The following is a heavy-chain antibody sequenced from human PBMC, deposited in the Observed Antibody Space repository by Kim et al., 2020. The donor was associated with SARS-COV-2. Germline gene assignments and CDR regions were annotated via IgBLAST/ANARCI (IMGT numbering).Heavy chain of an antibody. CDR1: GYSFTSYW. D-gene: IGHD2-21*01. J-gene: IGHJ6*02. CDR2: IYPGDSDT. V-gene: IGHV5-51*01. Sequence: GESLKISCQGSGYSFTSYWIGWVRQMPGKGLEWMGIIYPGDSDTRYSPSFQGQVIMSADKSTSIAYLQWSSLKASDTAMYYCARHESGGGVLYGMDVWGQGTTVTVSS. CDR3: ARHESGGGVLYGMDV.